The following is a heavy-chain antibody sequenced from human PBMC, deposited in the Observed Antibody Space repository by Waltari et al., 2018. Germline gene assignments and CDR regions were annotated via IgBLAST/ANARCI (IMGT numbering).Heavy chain of an antibody. CDR2: INPRVGRT. CDR3: ARDAHYDDTSGNEMYKWLDP. D-gene: IGHD3-16*01. CDR1: GYIFSNFH. Sequence: PGASVKIACKASGYIFSNFHIHWVRQAPGQGLEWMGIINPRVGRTSYAQKFQARVTMTRDMSTNTVYMNLSSLRSEDTAVYYCARDAHYDDTSGNEMYKWLDPWGQGTQVTVSS. J-gene: IGHJ5*02. V-gene: IGHV1-46*01.